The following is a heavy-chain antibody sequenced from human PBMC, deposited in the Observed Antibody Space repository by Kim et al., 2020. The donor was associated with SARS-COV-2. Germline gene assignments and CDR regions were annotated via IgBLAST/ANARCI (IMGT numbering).Heavy chain of an antibody. CDR3: VTEGSGKSYAAN. J-gene: IGHJ4*02. Sequence: GGSLRLSCAASGFTFSNYAMSWLRQAPGKGLEWVSAISGGGDRTYYVDSVKGRLTISRDNSKNTLSLQMNSLRAEDTAVYYCVTEGSGKSYAANWGPGTLVTVSS. CDR1: GFTFSNYA. D-gene: IGHD3-10*01. CDR2: ISGGGDRT. V-gene: IGHV3-23*01.